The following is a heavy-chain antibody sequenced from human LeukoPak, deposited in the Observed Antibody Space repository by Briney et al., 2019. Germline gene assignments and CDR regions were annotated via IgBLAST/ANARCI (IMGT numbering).Heavy chain of an antibody. J-gene: IGHJ4*02. CDR2: ISYDGSNK. V-gene: IGHV3-30*04. CDR1: GFTFSSYA. D-gene: IGHD1-14*01. Sequence: PGGSLRLSCAASGFTFSSYAMHWVRQAPGKGLEWVAVISYDGSNKYYADPVKGRFTISRDNSKNTLYLQMNSLRAEDTAVYYCARTYTTVIDYWGQGTLVTVSS. CDR3: ARTYTTVIDY.